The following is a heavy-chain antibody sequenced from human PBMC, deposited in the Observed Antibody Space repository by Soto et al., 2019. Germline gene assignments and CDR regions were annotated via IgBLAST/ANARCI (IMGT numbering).Heavy chain of an antibody. CDR1: GFSFSSYA. Sequence: EVQLLESGGGLVQPGGSLRLSCVASGFSFSSYAMVWVRQAPGKGLEWVSVISARGGSSYFADTVGRFTISRDNSKNLLSLEMNSLRAEDTAIYFCAKGSIEYSASVDNWGQGTLVLVSS. D-gene: IGHD5-12*01. CDR2: ISARGGSS. V-gene: IGHV3-23*01. J-gene: IGHJ4*02. CDR3: AKGSIEYSASVDN.